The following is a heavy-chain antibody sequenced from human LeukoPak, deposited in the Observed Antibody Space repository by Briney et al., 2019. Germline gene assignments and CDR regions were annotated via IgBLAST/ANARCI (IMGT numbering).Heavy chain of an antibody. D-gene: IGHD3-22*01. J-gene: IGHJ5*02. CDR3: ARDGLRATYYYDSSGYHIWFDP. CDR2: IIPIFGTA. Sequence: SVKVSCKVSGYTLTELSMHWVRQAPGKGLEWMGGIIPIFGTANYAQKFQGRVTITADESTSTAYMELSSLRSEDTAVYYCARDGLRATYYYDSSGYHIWFDPWGQGTLVTVSS. CDR1: GYTLTELS. V-gene: IGHV1-69*13.